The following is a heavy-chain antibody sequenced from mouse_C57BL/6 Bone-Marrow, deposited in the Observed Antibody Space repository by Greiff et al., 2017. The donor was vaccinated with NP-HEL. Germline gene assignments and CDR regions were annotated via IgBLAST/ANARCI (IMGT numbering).Heavy chain of an antibody. D-gene: IGHD1-1*01. CDR1: GFTFSDYY. J-gene: IGHJ3*01. CDR3: ARHYGSPSFAY. CDR2: ISNGGGST. Sequence: EVQVVESGGGLVQPGGSLKLSCAASGFTFSDYYMYWVRQTPEKRLEWVAYISNGGGSTYYPDTVKGRFTISRDNAKNTLYLQMSRLKSEDTAMYYCARHYGSPSFAYWGQGTLVTVSA. V-gene: IGHV5-12*01.